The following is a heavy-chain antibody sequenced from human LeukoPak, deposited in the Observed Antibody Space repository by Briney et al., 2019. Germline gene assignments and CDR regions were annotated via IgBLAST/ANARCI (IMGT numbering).Heavy chain of an antibody. CDR3: ARDQHTAYDFWSGYPLSVDY. D-gene: IGHD3-3*01. Sequence: GASVKVSCEASGYTFTSYYMHWVRQAPGQGLEWMGIINPSAGSTSYAQKFQGRVTMTRDMSTSTVYMELSSLRSEDTAVYYCARDQHTAYDFWSGYPLSVDYWGQGTLVTVSS. CDR1: GYTFTSYY. CDR2: INPSAGST. V-gene: IGHV1-46*01. J-gene: IGHJ4*02.